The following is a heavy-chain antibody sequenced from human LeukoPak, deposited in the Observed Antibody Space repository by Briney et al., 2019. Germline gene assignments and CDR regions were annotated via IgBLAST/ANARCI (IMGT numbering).Heavy chain of an antibody. CDR2: ISSSSSYI. D-gene: IGHD6-19*01. J-gene: IGHJ6*02. CDR1: GFTFSSYS. Sequence: PGGSLRLSCAASGFTFSSYSMNWVRQAPGKGLEWVSSISSSSSYIYYADSVKGRFTISRDNAKNSLYLQMNSLRAEDTAVYYCARDPSDRYSSGWSTPRDYYYGMDVWGQGTTVTVSS. V-gene: IGHV3-21*01. CDR3: ARDPSDRYSSGWSTPRDYYYGMDV.